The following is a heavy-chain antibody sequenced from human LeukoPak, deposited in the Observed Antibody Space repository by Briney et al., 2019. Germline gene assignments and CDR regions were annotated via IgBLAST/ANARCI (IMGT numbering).Heavy chain of an antibody. J-gene: IGHJ4*02. V-gene: IGHV3-23*01. CDR1: GFTFSSYA. D-gene: IGHD2-8*02. CDR2: ISGSGGST. CDR3: AKDARWGTGGRRVRSGYNPFDY. Sequence: PGGSLRLSCAASGFTFSSYAMSWVRQAPGKGLEWVSAISGSGGSTYYADSVKGRSTISRDNSKNTLYLQMNSLRAEDTAVYYCAKDARWGTGGRRVRSGYNPFDYWGQGTLVTVSS.